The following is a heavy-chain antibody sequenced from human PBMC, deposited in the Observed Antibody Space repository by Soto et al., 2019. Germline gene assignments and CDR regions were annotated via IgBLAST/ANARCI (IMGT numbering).Heavy chain of an antibody. CDR1: GGSISSSSYY. CDR2: IYYSGST. Sequence: SETLSLTCTVSGGSISSSSYYWGWIRQPPGKGLEWIGSIYYSGSTYYNPSLKSRVTISVDTSKNQFSPKLSSVTAADTAVYYCATSQYGSGSYYSGPRYGMDVWGQGTTVS. V-gene: IGHV4-39*01. D-gene: IGHD3-10*01. CDR3: ATSQYGSGSYYSGPRYGMDV. J-gene: IGHJ6*02.